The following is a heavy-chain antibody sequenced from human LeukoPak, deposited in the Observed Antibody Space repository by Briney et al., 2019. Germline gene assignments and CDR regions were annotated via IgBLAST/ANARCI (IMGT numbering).Heavy chain of an antibody. D-gene: IGHD3-10*01. CDR3: AGSGSYYNAFDY. V-gene: IGHV3-21*01. Sequence: GGSLRLSCAASGFTFSSYSMNWVRRAPGKGREWVSSISSSSSYIYYADSVKGRFTISRDNARNSLYLQMNSLRAEDTAVYYCAGSGSYYNAFDYWGQGTLVTVSS. J-gene: IGHJ4*02. CDR2: ISSSSSYI. CDR1: GFTFSSYS.